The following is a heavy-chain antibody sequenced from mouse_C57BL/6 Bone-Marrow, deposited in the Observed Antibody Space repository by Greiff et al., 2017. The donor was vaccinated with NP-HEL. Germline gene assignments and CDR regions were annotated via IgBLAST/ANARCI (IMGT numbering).Heavy chain of an antibody. J-gene: IGHJ4*01. CDR2: INPDSSTI. D-gene: IGHD2-1*01. V-gene: IGHV4-1*01. CDR3: ARAIYYVPYYYAMDY. CDR1: GIDFSRYW. Sequence: EVKLLESGGGLVQPGGSLKLSCAASGIDFSRYWMSWVRRAPGKGLEWIGEINPDSSTINYAPSLKDKFIISRDNAKKTLYLQMSKVGSEDTALYYCARAIYYVPYYYAMDYWGQGTSVTVSS.